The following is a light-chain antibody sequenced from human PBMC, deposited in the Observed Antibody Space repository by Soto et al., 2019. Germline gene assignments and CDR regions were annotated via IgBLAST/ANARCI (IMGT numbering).Light chain of an antibody. CDR1: SRDVGAYDF. J-gene: IGLJ1*01. CDR2: DVS. V-gene: IGLV2-14*03. CDR3: GSYTTSSSRV. Sequence: QSALTHPASVSGSPGQSITISCTGTSRDVGAYDFVSWYQQHPGKAPKLMIYDVSNRPSGVSTRFSGSKSGNTASLTISGLQAEDEADYYCGSYTTSSSRVFGPGTKVTVL.